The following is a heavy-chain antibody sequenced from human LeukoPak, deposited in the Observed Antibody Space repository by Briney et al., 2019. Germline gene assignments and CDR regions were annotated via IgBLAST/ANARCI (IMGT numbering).Heavy chain of an antibody. D-gene: IGHD6-19*01. V-gene: IGHV6-1*01. CDR1: GDSVSSNSAA. Sequence: SQTLSLTCAISGDSVSSNSAAWNWIRQSPSRGLEWLGRTYYRSKWYNDYAVSVKSPITINPDTSKNQFSLQLNSVTPEDTAVYYCARGGNSSGWYFDWFDPWGQGTLVTVSS. CDR2: TYYRSKWYN. J-gene: IGHJ5*02. CDR3: ARGGNSSGWYFDWFDP.